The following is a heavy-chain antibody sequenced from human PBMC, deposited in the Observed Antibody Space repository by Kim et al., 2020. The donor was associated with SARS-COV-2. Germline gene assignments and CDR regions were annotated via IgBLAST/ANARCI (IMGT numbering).Heavy chain of an antibody. D-gene: IGHD3-3*01. V-gene: IGHV3-9*01. J-gene: IGHJ4*02. CDR2: ISWNSGSI. CDR1: GFTFDDYA. CDR3: ATGPAEYYDFWSGYYDY. Sequence: GGSLRLSCAASGFTFDDYAMHWVRQAPVKGLEWVSGISWNSGSIGYADSVKGRFTISRDNAKNSLYLQMNSLRAEDTALYYCATGPAEYYDFWSGYYDYWGQGTLVTVSS.